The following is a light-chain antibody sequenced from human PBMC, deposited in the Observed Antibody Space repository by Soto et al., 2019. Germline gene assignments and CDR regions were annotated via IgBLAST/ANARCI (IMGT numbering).Light chain of an antibody. CDR3: QQYNNWPLT. CDR2: GAS. J-gene: IGKJ4*02. Sequence: EIVMTQSPATLSVSPGERATVSCRASQSLSGNLAGFQQKRGQAPRLLIYGASTRGTGIPPRFSGSGSGTEFTLTISSLQSEDLAVYYCQQYNNWPLTFGGGTQVEI. V-gene: IGKV3-15*01. CDR1: QSLSGN.